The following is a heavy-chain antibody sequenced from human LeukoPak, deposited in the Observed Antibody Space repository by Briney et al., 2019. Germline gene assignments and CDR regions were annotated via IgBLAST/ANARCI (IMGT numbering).Heavy chain of an antibody. CDR2: ISASGSGT. J-gene: IGHJ4*02. CDR3: AKDAAGPEY. Sequence: GGSLRVSCAVSGLTFSSYSMSWVRQAPGEGLYWVSGISASGSGTYYADSLKGRFTISRDNSKNTLYLQMNNLRVEDTAVYYCAKDAAGPEYWGQGTLVTVST. D-gene: IGHD6-13*01. V-gene: IGHV3-23*01. CDR1: GLTFSSYS.